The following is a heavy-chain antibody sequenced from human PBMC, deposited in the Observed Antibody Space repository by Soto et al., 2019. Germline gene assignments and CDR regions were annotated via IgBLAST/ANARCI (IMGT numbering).Heavy chain of an antibody. J-gene: IGHJ6*02. V-gene: IGHV1-69*12. D-gene: IGHD5-12*01. Sequence: QVQLVQSGAEVKKPGSSVKVSCKASGGTFSSYAISWVRQAPGQGLEWMGGIMPIFRTPDYAQKFLGRVTITADESTSTAYMELSSLRSDDTGVYYCARDNDRLQLGGNYYYIMDVWGQGTTVTVSS. CDR3: ARDNDRLQLGGNYYYIMDV. CDR1: GGTFSSYA. CDR2: IMPIFRTP.